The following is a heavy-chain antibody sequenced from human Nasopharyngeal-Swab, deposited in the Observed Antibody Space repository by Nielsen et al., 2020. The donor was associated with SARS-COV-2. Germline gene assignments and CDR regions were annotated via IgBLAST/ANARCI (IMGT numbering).Heavy chain of an antibody. CDR1: GGSIRSAGYF. CDR2: IHYTGSD. V-gene: IGHV4-31*03. D-gene: IGHD1-14*01. Sequence: SETLSLTCTVSGGSIRSAGYFWSCLRQHPGQGLEWLGYIHYTGSDYYNPSLETRVTISVDTSKNQFSLELTSVTAADTAVYYCAREVIAEPDSDGFEIWGQGTMVTVSS. J-gene: IGHJ3*02. CDR3: AREVIAEPDSDGFEI.